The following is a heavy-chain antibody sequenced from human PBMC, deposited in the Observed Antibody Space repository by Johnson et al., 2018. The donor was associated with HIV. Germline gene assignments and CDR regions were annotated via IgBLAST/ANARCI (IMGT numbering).Heavy chain of an antibody. CDR2: IRYDGSNK. V-gene: IGHV3-30*02. D-gene: IGHD6-19*01. Sequence: QVQLVESGGGVVQPGGSLRLSCAASGFTFSSYGMHWVRQAPGKGLEWVACIRYDGSNKYYADSVKGRFTISRDNSKNTLYLQMNSLRAEDTAVYYCASGIAVAGTLLDAFDIWGQGTMVTVSS. CDR1: GFTFSSYG. CDR3: ASGIAVAGTLLDAFDI. J-gene: IGHJ3*02.